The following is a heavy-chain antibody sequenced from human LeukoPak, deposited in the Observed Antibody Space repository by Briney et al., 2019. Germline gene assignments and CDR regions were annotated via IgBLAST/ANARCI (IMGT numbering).Heavy chain of an antibody. D-gene: IGHD1-14*01. CDR2: MNPSSGNT. V-gene: IGHV1-8*01. CDR1: GYTFTSYD. J-gene: IGHJ1*01. Sequence: ASVKVSCKASGYTFTSYDINWVRQATGQGPEWMGWMNPSSGNTGYAQKFQGRVTMTRNTSISTAYMELSNVRSEDTAMYYCAINLPANRRFQHWGQGTLVTVSS. CDR3: AINLPANRRFQH.